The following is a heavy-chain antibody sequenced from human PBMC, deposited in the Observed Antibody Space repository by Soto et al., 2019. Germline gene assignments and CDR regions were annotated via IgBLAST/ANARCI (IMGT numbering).Heavy chain of an antibody. J-gene: IGHJ1*01. V-gene: IGHV3-30*18. CDR3: AKSRSGGNTINEYFQH. CDR1: GFTFSSYA. Sequence: QVQLVESGGGVVQPGRSLRLSCAASGFTFSSYAMHWVRQAPGKGLEWVAVISFDGNNKYYGDSVKGRFTVSRDSSKNTLDLQMNGLRAEDTAVYYCAKSRSGGNTINEYFQHWGQGTLVTVSS. D-gene: IGHD2-15*01. CDR2: ISFDGNNK.